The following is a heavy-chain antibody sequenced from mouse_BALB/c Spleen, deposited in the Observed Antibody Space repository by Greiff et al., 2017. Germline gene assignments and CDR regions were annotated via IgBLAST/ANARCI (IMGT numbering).Heavy chain of an antibody. CDR1: GFTFSDFY. Sequence: EVKLVESGGGLVQPGGSLRLSCATSGFTFSDFYMEWVRQPPGKRLEWIAASRNKANDYTTEYSASVKGRFIVSRDTSQSILYLQMNALRAEDTAIYYCARVGIYYGNYDAMDYWGQGTSVTVSS. CDR2: SRNKANDYTT. J-gene: IGHJ4*01. V-gene: IGHV7-1*02. D-gene: IGHD2-1*01. CDR3: ARVGIYYGNYDAMDY.